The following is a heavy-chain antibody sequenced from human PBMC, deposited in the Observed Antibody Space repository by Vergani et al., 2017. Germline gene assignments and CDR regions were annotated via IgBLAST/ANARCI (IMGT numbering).Heavy chain of an antibody. CDR1: GGSISSGGYS. J-gene: IGHJ4*02. D-gene: IGHD6-19*01. CDR2: IYHSGST. V-gene: IGHV4-30-2*01. CDR3: ARSTVAGTPDFDY. Sequence: QLQLQESGSGLVKPSQTLSLTCAVSGGSISSGGYSWSWIRQPPGKGLEWIGYIYHSGSTYYNPSLKSRVTISVDTSKNQFSLKLSSVTAADTAVYYCARSTVAGTPDFDYWGQGTLVTVSS.